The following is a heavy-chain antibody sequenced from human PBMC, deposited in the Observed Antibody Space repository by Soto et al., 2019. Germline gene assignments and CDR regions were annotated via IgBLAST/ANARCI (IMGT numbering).Heavy chain of an antibody. Sequence: QVMLVESGGGVIQPGRSLRLSCSAARFTFSSYVMHWVRQAPGNGLDWVAAISYDGKNKYYADSVKGRFAISRDNSKNTLYLQMNSLRTEDSAVYYCARTPTSVYDYYDMDVWGQGTTVTVSS. CDR3: ARTPTSVYDYYDMDV. J-gene: IGHJ6*02. CDR1: RFTFSSYV. CDR2: ISYDGKNK. V-gene: IGHV3-30*09.